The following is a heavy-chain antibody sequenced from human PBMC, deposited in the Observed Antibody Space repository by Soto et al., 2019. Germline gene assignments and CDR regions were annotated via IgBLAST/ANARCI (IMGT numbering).Heavy chain of an antibody. V-gene: IGHV4-30-4*01. CDR3: ARGGPAFGVVTSVVY. CDR1: GGSISSGDYY. D-gene: IGHD3-3*01. J-gene: IGHJ4*02. Sequence: QVQLQESGPGLVKPSQTLSLTCTVSGGSISSGDYYWSWIRQPPGKGLEWIGYIYYSGSTYYNPSLKSRVTISVDTPKNQFSLKLSSVTAADTAVYYCARGGPAFGVVTSVVYWGQGTLVTVSS. CDR2: IYYSGST.